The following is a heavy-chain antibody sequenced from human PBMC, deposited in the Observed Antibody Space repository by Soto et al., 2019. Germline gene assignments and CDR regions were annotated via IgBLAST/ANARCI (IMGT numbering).Heavy chain of an antibody. V-gene: IGHV4-59*12. Sequence: PSETLSLTCTVSGGSISSYYWSWIRQPPGKGLEWIGYIYYSGSTYYNPSLKSRVTISVDTSKNQFSLKLSSVTAADTAVYYCARDRVRFPGSGISYGMDVWGQGTTVTVSS. D-gene: IGHD3-10*01. CDR1: GGSISSYY. J-gene: IGHJ6*02. CDR3: ARDRVRFPGSGISYGMDV. CDR2: IYYSGST.